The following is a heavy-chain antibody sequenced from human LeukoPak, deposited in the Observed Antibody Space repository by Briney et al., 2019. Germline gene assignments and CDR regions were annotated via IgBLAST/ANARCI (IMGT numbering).Heavy chain of an antibody. CDR2: ISSSSSYI. CDR1: AFTFSSYS. D-gene: IGHD2-2*01. CDR3: SRGDIVVVPAATDY. V-gene: IGHV3-21*01. J-gene: IGHJ4*02. Sequence: GGSLRLSCAASAFTFSSYSMNWVRQAPGKGLEWVSSISSSSSYIYYADSVKGRFTISRDNAKNSLYLQMNSLRAEDTAVYYCSRGDIVVVPAATDYWGQGTLVTVSS.